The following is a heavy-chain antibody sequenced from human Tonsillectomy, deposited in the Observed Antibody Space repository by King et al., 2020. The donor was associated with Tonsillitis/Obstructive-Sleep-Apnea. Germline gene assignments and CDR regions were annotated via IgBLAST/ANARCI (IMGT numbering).Heavy chain of an antibody. CDR1: GFTFSTYG. Sequence: VQLVESGGGLVQPGGSLRLSCAASGFTFSTYGMSWVRQAPGKGPEWVSVISGRGNSTYYSDSVKGRFTISRDNSKNTLYLQMNSLRTEDTAVYYCAKDHRGGKYCSGNSCPTFGMDVWGQGTTVTVSS. CDR3: AKDHRGGKYCSGNSCPTFGMDV. J-gene: IGHJ6*02. V-gene: IGHV3-23*04. CDR2: ISGRGNST. D-gene: IGHD2-15*01.